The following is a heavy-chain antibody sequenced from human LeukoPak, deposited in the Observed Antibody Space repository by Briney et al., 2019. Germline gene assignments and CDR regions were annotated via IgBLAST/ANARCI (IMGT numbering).Heavy chain of an antibody. Sequence: SETLSLTCAVYGGSFSGYYWSWIRQPPGKGLEWIGEINHSGSTNYNPSLKSRVTMSVDTSKNQFSLKLSSVTAADTAVYYCARELVGGYFDYWGQGTLVTVSS. V-gene: IGHV4-34*01. D-gene: IGHD2-15*01. CDR3: ARELVGGYFDY. J-gene: IGHJ4*02. CDR1: GGSFSGYY. CDR2: INHSGST.